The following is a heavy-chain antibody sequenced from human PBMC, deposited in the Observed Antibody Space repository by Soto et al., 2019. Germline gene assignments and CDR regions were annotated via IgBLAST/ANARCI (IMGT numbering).Heavy chain of an antibody. CDR1: GGTFSSYA. CDR3: ARDSSRAGHYDFWSGPYYYYGMDV. V-gene: IGHV1-69*13. J-gene: IGHJ6*02. Sequence: GASVKVSCKASGGTFSSYAISWVRQAPGQGLEWMGGIIPIFGTANYAQKLQGRVTITADESTSTAYMELSSLRSEDTAVYYCARDSSRAGHYDFWSGPYYYYGMDVWGQGTTVTVSS. CDR2: IIPIFGTA. D-gene: IGHD3-3*01.